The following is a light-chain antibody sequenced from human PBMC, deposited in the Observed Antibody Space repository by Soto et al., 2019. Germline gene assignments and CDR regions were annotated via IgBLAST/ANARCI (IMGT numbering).Light chain of an antibody. CDR1: ISDVGGYNY. CDR2: DVS. V-gene: IGLV2-14*03. Sequence: QSALTQPASVSGSPGQSITISFTGTISDVGGYNYVSWYQHHPGKAPKLMIYDVSNRPSGVSNRLSGSKSGNTSSLTISGIQAEDEADYYCSSYTSSSTVVFGGGTKLTVL. J-gene: IGLJ2*01. CDR3: SSYTSSSTVV.